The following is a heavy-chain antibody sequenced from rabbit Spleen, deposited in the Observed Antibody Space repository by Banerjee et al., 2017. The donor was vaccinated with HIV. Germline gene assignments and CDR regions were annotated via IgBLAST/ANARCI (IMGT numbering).Heavy chain of an antibody. J-gene: IGHJ6*01. CDR1: GLSFSSSYF. D-gene: IGHD3-1*01. CDR3: ARSRNGDGYYYAMDL. CDR2: IYGGSSDNT. V-gene: IGHV1S45*01. Sequence: QEQLEESGGDLVKPEGSLTLTCTASGLSFSSSYFMCWVRQAPGKGLEWIACIYGGSSDNTYYASWAKGRFTISKTSSTTVTLQMTSLTAADTATYFCARSRNGDGYYYAMDLWAQGPSSPS.